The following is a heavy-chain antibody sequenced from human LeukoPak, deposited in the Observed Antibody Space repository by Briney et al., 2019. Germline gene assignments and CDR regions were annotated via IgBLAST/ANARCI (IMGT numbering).Heavy chain of an antibody. CDR2: ISPSGDRT. V-gene: IGHV3-64*02. Sequence: GGSLRLSCAASGFTFTNHPMHWVRQASGKRLEYVSAISPSGDRTWYADSVKGRFTISRDNSKHTMYLQMGSLRPEDMGVYYCARAFRPASDPHDFYDFWGRGTTVTVSS. J-gene: IGHJ3*01. CDR3: ARAFRPASDPHDFYDF. CDR1: GFTFTNHP. D-gene: IGHD3/OR15-3a*01.